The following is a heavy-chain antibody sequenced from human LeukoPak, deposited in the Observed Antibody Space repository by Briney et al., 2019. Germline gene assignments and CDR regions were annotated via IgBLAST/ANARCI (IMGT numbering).Heavy chain of an antibody. CDR2: IYYTGNT. D-gene: IGHD3-10*01. CDR3: TKSDGYGLIRI. Sequence: SETLSLTCSVSGDSIIGYYWGWIRQPPGKGLEWIGNIYYTGNTYYNSSLKSRVTISLDTSKNQFSLRVISMTAADTAAYYCTKSDGYGLIRICGRGTMVTVSS. V-gene: IGHV4-39*07. CDR1: GDSIIGYY. J-gene: IGHJ3*02.